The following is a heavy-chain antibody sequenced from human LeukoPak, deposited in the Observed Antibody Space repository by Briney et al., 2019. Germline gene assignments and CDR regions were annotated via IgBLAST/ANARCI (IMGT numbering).Heavy chain of an antibody. J-gene: IGHJ5*02. CDR2: INHSGST. V-gene: IGHV4-34*01. CDR1: GGSFSGYY. CDR3: ARGPDFWSGSPTNWFDP. Sequence: SETLSLTCAVYGGSFSGYYWSWIRQPPGKGLEWIGEINHSGSTNYNPSLKSRVTISVDTSKNQFSLKLSSVTAADTAVYYCARGPDFWSGSPTNWFDPWGQGTLVTVSS. D-gene: IGHD3-3*01.